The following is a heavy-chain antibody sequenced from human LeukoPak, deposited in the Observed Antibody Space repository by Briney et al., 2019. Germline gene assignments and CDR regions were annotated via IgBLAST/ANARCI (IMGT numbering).Heavy chain of an antibody. CDR2: INHSGST. Sequence: SETLSLTRAVYGGSFSGYYWSWIRQPPGKGLEWIGEINHSGSTNYNPSLRSRVTISVDTSKNQFSLKLTSVTAADTAVYYCARQHDTRGYSDTLDPWGQGTLVIVSS. CDR3: ARQHDTRGYSDTLDP. CDR1: GGSFSGYY. D-gene: IGHD3-22*01. J-gene: IGHJ5*02. V-gene: IGHV4-34*01.